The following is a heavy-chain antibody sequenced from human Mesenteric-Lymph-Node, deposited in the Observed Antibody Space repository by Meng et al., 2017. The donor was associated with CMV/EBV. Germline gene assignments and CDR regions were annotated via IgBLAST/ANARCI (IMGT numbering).Heavy chain of an antibody. Sequence: SLKISCAASGFTFDDYAMHWVRQAPGTGLEWVSTITWNSVHIAYADSVKGRFTISRDNAKNSLYLQMNSLRAEDTALYYCVKRGWNAFDVWGQGTMVTVSS. CDR2: ITWNSVHI. CDR3: VKRGWNAFDV. J-gene: IGHJ3*01. D-gene: IGHD6-19*01. CDR1: GFTFDDYA. V-gene: IGHV3-9*01.